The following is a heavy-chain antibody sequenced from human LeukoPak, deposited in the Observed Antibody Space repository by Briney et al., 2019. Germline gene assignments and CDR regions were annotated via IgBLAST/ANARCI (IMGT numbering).Heavy chain of an antibody. J-gene: IGHJ4*02. CDR1: GYSISSGYY. V-gene: IGHV4-38-2*02. D-gene: IGHD3-3*01. CDR2: INHSGST. CDR3: ARRRVTIFGVVIRPYFDY. Sequence: SETLSLTCTVSGYSISSGYYWGWIRQPPGKGLEWIGEINHSGSTNYNPSLKGRVTISVDTSKNQFSLKLSSVTAADTAVYYCARRRVTIFGVVIRPYFDYWGQGTLVTVSS.